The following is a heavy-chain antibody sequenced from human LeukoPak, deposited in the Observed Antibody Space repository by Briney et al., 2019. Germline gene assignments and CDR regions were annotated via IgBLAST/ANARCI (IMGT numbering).Heavy chain of an antibody. V-gene: IGHV3-48*03. CDR1: GFTFSDSA. Sequence: PGGSLRLSCAASGFTFSDSAMTWVRQAPGKGLEWVSYISSSGSTIYYADSVKGRFTISRDNAKNSLYLQMNSLRAEDTAVYYCARDSGPREGYFDYWGQGTLVTVSS. CDR2: ISSSGSTI. J-gene: IGHJ4*02. CDR3: ARDSGPREGYFDY. D-gene: IGHD5-24*01.